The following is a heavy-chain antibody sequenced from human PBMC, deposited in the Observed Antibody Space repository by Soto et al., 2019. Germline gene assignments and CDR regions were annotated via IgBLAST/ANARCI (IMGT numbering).Heavy chain of an antibody. CDR2: ISDSGTT. J-gene: IGHJ5*02. CDR3: ARVSASGGPFGTNWFDP. Sequence: SLTCTVSGDSISSGGYYWSWIRQHPGKALEWIAYISDSGTTYYNPSLKSRVTISVDTSKNQFSLKLNSVTAADTAVYFCARVSASGGPFGTNWFDPWGQGILVTVS. CDR1: GDSISSGGYY. V-gene: IGHV4-31*03. D-gene: IGHD1-7*01.